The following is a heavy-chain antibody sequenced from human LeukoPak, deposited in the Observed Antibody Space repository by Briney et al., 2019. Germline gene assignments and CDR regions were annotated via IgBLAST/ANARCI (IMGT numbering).Heavy chain of an antibody. V-gene: IGHV4-39*07. CDR2: IFYSGST. D-gene: IGHD4-17*01. CDR1: GGSISNNNFY. Sequence: PSETLSLTCTVSGGSISNNNFYWGWIRQPPGTGLEWIGTIFYSGSTYYNPSLKSRVSISVDTSQNQFSLKLSSVTAADTAVYYCARDGGDYDAYWGQGTLVTVSS. J-gene: IGHJ4*02. CDR3: ARDGGDYDAY.